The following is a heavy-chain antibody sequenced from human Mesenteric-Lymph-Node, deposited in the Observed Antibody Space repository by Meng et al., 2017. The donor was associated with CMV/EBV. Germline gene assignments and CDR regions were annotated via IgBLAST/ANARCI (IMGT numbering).Heavy chain of an antibody. J-gene: IGHJ4*02. Sequence: ASAQVFCKASGDGFSRYALSWVRQAPGQGLEWMGWINPDTGGTNYAQKFQGRVTMTRDTSISTAYMELSRLRSDDTAVYYCARAPLNTDEDDYWGQGTLVTVSS. D-gene: IGHD1/OR15-1a*01. V-gene: IGHV1-2*02. CDR1: GDGFSRYA. CDR2: INPDTGGT. CDR3: ARAPLNTDEDDY.